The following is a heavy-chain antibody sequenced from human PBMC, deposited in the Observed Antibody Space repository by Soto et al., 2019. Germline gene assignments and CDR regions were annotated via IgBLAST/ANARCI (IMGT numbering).Heavy chain of an antibody. CDR1: GYTFTSYD. D-gene: IGHD6-6*01. J-gene: IGHJ6*03. CDR3: ARARDSSSSIRVGSYYYYYMDV. CDR2: MNPNSGNT. Sequence: ASVKVSCKASGYTFTSYDINWVRQATGQGLEWMGWMNPNSGNTGYAQKFQGRVTMTRNTSISTAYMELSSLRSEDTAVYYCARARDSSSSIRVGSYYYYYMDVWGKGTTVTVSS. V-gene: IGHV1-8*01.